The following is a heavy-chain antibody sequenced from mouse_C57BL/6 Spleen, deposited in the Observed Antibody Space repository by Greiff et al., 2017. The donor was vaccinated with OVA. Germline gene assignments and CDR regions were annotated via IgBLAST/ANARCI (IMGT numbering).Heavy chain of an antibody. CDR1: GYSITSGYY. J-gene: IGHJ2*01. V-gene: IGHV3-6*01. D-gene: IGHD1-1*01. Sequence: EVKLQESGPGLVKPSQSLSLTCSVTGYSITSGYYWNWIRQFPGNKLEWMGYISYDGSNNYNPTLKNRISITRDTSKNQFFLKLNSVTTEDTATYYCARRPHYYGSSYVSHFDYWGQGTTLTVSS. CDR2: ISYDGSN. CDR3: ARRPHYYGSSYVSHFDY.